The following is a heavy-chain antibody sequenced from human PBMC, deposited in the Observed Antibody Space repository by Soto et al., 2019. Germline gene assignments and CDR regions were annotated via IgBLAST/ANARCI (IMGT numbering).Heavy chain of an antibody. D-gene: IGHD3-3*01. CDR3: AMEWWEGYGIDV. CDR2: ISSSGGST. CDR1: GFTFSSYA. V-gene: IGHV3-23*01. Sequence: EVQLLESGGGLVQPGGSLRLSCAASGFTFSSYAMSWVRQAPGKGLEWVSTISSSGGSTYYADSVKGRFTISRVNSWNTLFLQMNSLSAEDTAVYYCAMEWWEGYGIDVWGQGTKVTVSS. J-gene: IGHJ6*02.